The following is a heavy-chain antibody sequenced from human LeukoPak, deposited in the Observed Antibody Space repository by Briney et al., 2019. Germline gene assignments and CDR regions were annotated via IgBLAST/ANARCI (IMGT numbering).Heavy chain of an antibody. CDR2: INDSGTT. CDR1: SEFFSGYY. J-gene: IGHJ4*02. V-gene: IGHV4-34*01. Sequence: SETLSLTCGVSSEFFSGYYWGWIRQPPGKGLEWIGDINDSGTTKYNPTLESRVTVSIDTSKNQFSLKVKSVTAADTGVYYCARLPLGAFGEVLNFDCWGQGALVTVSS. D-gene: IGHD3-10*01. CDR3: ARLPLGAFGEVLNFDC.